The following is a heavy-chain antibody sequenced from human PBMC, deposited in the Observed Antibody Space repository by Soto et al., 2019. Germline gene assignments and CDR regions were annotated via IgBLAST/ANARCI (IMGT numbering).Heavy chain of an antibody. CDR2: ISPDGGNQ. CDR3: ARENSRIAPRLFQH. Sequence: GSLSLSCVASGFIFSDYAMHWARQAPGKGLVWVALISPDGGNQYYSESAKGRFTISRDNSKNTLYLQMNDLRPDATALYYCARENSRIAPRLFQHWGHGSLVTVSS. CDR1: GFIFSDYA. J-gene: IGHJ1*01. V-gene: IGHV3-30-3*01. D-gene: IGHD6-6*01.